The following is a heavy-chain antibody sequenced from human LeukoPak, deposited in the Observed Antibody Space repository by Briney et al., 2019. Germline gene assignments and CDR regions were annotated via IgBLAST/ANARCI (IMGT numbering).Heavy chain of an antibody. V-gene: IGHV3-21*01. D-gene: IGHD1-26*01. Sequence: GGSLRLSCAASGFTFSSYGMHWVRQAPGKGLEWVSSITSSSTYIYYADSVKGRFTISRDNAKNSLYLHMNSLRAEDTAVYYCTRGTGSYDYWGQGTRVTVSS. CDR2: ITSSSTYI. CDR3: TRGTGSYDY. J-gene: IGHJ4*02. CDR1: GFTFSSYG.